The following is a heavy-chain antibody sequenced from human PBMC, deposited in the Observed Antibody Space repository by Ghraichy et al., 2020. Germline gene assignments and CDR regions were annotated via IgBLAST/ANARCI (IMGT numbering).Heavy chain of an antibody. CDR1: GFTFSSFA. V-gene: IGHV3-30*03. D-gene: IGHD3-22*01. CDR3: ARPIERGYYDSSGHYQGGFDY. J-gene: IGHJ4*02. Sequence: GESLRLSCAASGFTFSSFAMHWVRQAPGKGLQWVAVISADGSDKFYEDSVKGRLILSRDNSKSTTYLQLSSLRAEDTAVYYCARPIERGYYDSSGHYQGGFDYWGQGTLVTVSS. CDR2: ISADGSDK.